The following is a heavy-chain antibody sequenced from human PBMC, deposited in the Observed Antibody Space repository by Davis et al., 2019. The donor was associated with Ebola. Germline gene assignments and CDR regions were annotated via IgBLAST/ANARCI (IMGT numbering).Heavy chain of an antibody. D-gene: IGHD6-13*01. Sequence: GESLKISCAASGFTFSSYVMHWVRQAPGKGLEWVANIKQDGSEKYYVDSVKGRFTISRDNAKNSLYLQMNSPGDGDTALYYCSSLPRIAAAGNDYYYYYGMDVWGQGTTVTVSS. CDR2: IKQDGSEK. V-gene: IGHV3-7*01. CDR1: GFTFSSYV. J-gene: IGHJ6*02. CDR3: SSLPRIAAAGNDYYYYYGMDV.